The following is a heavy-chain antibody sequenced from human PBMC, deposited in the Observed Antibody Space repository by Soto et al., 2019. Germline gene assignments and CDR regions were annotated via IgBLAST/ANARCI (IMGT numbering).Heavy chain of an antibody. Sequence: LSLTCTVSGDSISGTSFYWGWIRQSSGKGLEWIASIYSSGSTFYNLSLKSRLSLSVDTSKNQFSLRLQSVTAADTAVYYCVRHRSSREIPFDNWGQGTLVTVS. V-gene: IGHV4-39*01. CDR3: VRHRSSREIPFDN. J-gene: IGHJ4*02. CDR1: GDSISGTSFY. D-gene: IGHD2-21*01. CDR2: IYSSGST.